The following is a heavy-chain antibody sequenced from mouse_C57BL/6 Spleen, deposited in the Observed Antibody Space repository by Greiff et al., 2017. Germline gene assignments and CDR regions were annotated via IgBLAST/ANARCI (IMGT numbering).Heavy chain of an antibody. CDR3: TRDTTASYFDY. CDR1: GYTFTDYE. Sequence: VKLQQSGAELVRPGASVTLSCKASGYTFTDYEMHWVKQTPVHGLEWIGAIDPETGGTAYNQKFKGKAILTADKSSSTAYMELRSLTSEDSAVYYCTRDTTASYFDYWGQGTTLTVSS. J-gene: IGHJ2*01. CDR2: IDPETGGT. V-gene: IGHV1-15*01. D-gene: IGHD1-2*01.